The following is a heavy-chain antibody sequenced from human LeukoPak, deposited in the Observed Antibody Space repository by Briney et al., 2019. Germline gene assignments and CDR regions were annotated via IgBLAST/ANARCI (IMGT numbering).Heavy chain of an antibody. D-gene: IGHD5-12*01. CDR2: ISPNSGGT. CDR1: GYTFTGYY. V-gene: IGHV1-2*02. Sequence: ASVKVSCKTSGYTFTGYYIHWVRRAPGQGLEWMGWISPNSGGTNYAQKFQGRVTMTRDTSVSTASMEVSRLRSDDTAVYYCASGGYSGYGSRGEYYFDYWGQGTLVTVSS. CDR3: ASGGYSGYGSRGEYYFDY. J-gene: IGHJ4*02.